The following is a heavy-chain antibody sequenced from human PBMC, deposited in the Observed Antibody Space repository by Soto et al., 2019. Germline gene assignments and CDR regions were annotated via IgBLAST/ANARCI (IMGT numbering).Heavy chain of an antibody. CDR2: LSGSGGST. CDR3: AKEGVLLWFGELLGLAFFDY. CDR1: DCPFSRDA. Sequence: GVSLRLSWAPSDCPFSRDAMSWVRRGQGKGLEGVSALSGSGGSTYYADSVKGRFTISRDNSKNTLYLQMNSLRAEDTAVYYCAKEGVLLWFGELLGLAFFDYWGQGTLVTVSS. D-gene: IGHD3-10*01. V-gene: IGHV3-23*01. J-gene: IGHJ4*02.